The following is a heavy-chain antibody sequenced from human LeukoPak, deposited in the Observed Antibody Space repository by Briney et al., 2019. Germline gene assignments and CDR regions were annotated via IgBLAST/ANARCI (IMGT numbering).Heavy chain of an antibody. Sequence: SETLSLTCIVYGGSISPYYWSWIRQPPGKGLEWVGYIYYKGSTKYNPSLQSRVTISVDTSKNHFSLRLTSVAAADTAVYYCARSRNRFAPWGQGTLVTVSS. V-gene: IGHV4-59*01. J-gene: IGHJ5*02. CDR3: ARSRNRFAP. CDR2: IYYKGST. CDR1: GGSISPYY.